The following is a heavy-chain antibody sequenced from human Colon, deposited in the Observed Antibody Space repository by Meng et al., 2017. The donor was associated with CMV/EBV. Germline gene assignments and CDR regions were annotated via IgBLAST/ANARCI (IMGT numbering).Heavy chain of an antibody. V-gene: IGHV4-39*07. CDR2: IFYAETT. Sequence: SETLSLTCTVSGGSISSSSHYWGCIRQSPGKGLEWIGSIFYAETTYYNPSLKTRVTMSIDTSRSQFSLRLSSVTAADTATYYCAGEYYSYSPRDWFDSWGQGTLVTVSS. D-gene: IGHD3-10*01. J-gene: IGHJ5*01. CDR1: GGSISSSSHY. CDR3: AGEYYSYSPRDWFDS.